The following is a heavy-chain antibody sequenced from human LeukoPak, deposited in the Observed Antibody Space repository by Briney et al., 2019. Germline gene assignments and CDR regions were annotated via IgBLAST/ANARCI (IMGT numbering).Heavy chain of an antibody. D-gene: IGHD6-13*01. J-gene: IGHJ4*02. CDR2: IYYSGST. CDR1: GGSISSYY. Sequence: SETLSLTCPVSGGSISSYYWSWIRQPPGKGLEWIGYIYYSGSTNYNPSLKSRVAMSVDTSKNQCSLKLSSVTAADTAVYYCATLESAAAGVDYWGQGTLVTVSS. CDR3: ATLESAAAGVDY. V-gene: IGHV4-59*08.